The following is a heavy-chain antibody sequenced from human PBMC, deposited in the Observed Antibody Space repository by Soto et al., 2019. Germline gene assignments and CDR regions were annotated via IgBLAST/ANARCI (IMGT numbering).Heavy chain of an antibody. CDR1: GFSFSTYS. CDR3: AKDRGYYSSSWQFY. Sequence: PGGSLRLSCAASGFSFSTYSMNWVRQAPGKGLEWVAVISYDGTYKHYADSVKGRFTFSRDNSKNTVYLQMNSLRAEDTAVYYCAKDRGYYSSSWQFYWGQGTLVTVSS. J-gene: IGHJ4*02. CDR2: ISYDGTYK. D-gene: IGHD6-13*01. V-gene: IGHV3-30*18.